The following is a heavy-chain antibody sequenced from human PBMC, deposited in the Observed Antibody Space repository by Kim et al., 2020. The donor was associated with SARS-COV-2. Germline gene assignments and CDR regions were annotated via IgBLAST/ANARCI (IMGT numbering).Heavy chain of an antibody. D-gene: IGHD5-18*01. J-gene: IGHJ4*02. Sequence: NPALDSRVTISVDTSKNQCSLKLSCVTAADTAVYYWATEGGYSYGSLDYWGQGTLVTVSS. V-gene: IGHV4-31*02. CDR3: ATEGGYSYGSLDY.